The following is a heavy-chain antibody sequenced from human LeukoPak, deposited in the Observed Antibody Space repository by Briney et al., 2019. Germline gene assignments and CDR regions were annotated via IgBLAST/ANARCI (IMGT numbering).Heavy chain of an antibody. CDR1: GFPFRVHW. V-gene: IGHV3-7*01. CDR3: TRDRSRAEDD. Sequence: GGSLRLSCAASGFPFRVHWMSWVRRAPGKGLVWVANINQGGSDKYYVDSVKGRFTISRDNANNLLYLQMNSLRGEDTAVYYCTRDRSRAEDDWGQGTLVTVSS. D-gene: IGHD1-14*01. CDR2: INQGGSDK. J-gene: IGHJ4*02.